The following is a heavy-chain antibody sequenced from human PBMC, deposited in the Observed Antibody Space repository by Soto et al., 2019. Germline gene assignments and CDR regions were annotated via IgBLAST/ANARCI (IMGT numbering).Heavy chain of an antibody. CDR3: AKDPVDHLYGGNSEYYFDY. Sequence: GESLRHSCASSGVSFIDYYMLSIRQAPGKGLEWVSVISYDGSNKYYADSVKGRFTISRDNSKNTLYLQMNSLRAEDTAVYYCAKDPVDHLYGGNSEYYFDYWGQGTLVTVSS. CDR2: ISYDGSNK. V-gene: IGHV3-30*18. J-gene: IGHJ4*02. D-gene: IGHD2-21*02. CDR1: GVSFIDYY.